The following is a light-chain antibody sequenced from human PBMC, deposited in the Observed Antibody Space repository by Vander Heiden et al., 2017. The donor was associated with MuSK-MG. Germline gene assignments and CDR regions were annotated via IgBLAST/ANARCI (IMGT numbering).Light chain of an antibody. Sequence: QSALTQPASVSGSPGQSITISCTGTSSDVGGYNFVSWYQQHPGKAPKLMIYDVNNRPSGVSNRFSGSKSGNTASLTISGLQAEDEADYYCSSYTTNSARVFGTGTKVTVL. V-gene: IGLV2-14*01. J-gene: IGLJ1*01. CDR2: DVN. CDR1: SSDVGGYNF. CDR3: SSYTTNSARV.